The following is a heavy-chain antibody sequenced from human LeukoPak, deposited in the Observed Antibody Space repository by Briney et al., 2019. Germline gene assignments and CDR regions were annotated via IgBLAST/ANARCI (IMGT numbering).Heavy chain of an antibody. D-gene: IGHD3-22*01. Sequence: SVKVSCKASGGTFSSYAISWVRQAPGQGLEWMGGIIPIFGTANYAQKFQGRVTITADESTSTAYMELSSLRSEDTAVYYCARGLNYYDSSGYYGPPFDYWGQGTLVTVSS. CDR1: GGTFSSYA. J-gene: IGHJ4*02. CDR3: ARGLNYYDSSGYYGPPFDY. CDR2: IIPIFGTA. V-gene: IGHV1-69*13.